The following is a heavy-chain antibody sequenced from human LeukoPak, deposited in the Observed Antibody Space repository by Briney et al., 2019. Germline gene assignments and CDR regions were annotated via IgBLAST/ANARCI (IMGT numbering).Heavy chain of an antibody. D-gene: IGHD3-3*01. CDR2: IYYSGST. J-gene: IGHJ4*02. Sequence: SQTLSLTCTVSGGSISSGGYYWSWIRQHTGKGLEWIGYIYYSGSTYYNPSLKSRVTISVDTSKNQFSLKLSSVTAADTAVYYCARGGGVIIDYWGQGTLVTVSS. V-gene: IGHV4-31*03. CDR3: ARGGGVIIDY. CDR1: GGSISSGGYY.